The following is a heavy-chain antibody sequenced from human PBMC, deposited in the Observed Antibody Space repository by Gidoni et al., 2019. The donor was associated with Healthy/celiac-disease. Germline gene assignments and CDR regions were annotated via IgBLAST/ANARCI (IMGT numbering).Heavy chain of an antibody. J-gene: IGHJ4*02. V-gene: IGHV4-39*01. Sequence: GKGLEWIGSIYYSGSTYYNPSLKSRVTISVDTSKNQFSLKLSSVTAADTAVYYCARHTSGGVGDIAAAGTDFDYWGQGTLVTVSS. CDR3: ARHTSGGVGDIAAAGTDFDY. D-gene: IGHD6-13*01. CDR2: IYYSGST.